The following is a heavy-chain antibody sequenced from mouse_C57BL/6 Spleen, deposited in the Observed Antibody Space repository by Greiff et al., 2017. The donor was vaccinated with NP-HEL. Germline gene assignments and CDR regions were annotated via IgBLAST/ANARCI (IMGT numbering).Heavy chain of an antibody. CDR1: GYSITSGYY. V-gene: IGHV3-6*01. CDR2: ISYDGSN. J-gene: IGHJ4*01. D-gene: IGHD2-1*01. CDR3: ARDGNIDYAMDY. Sequence: EVKLMESGPGLVKPSQSLSLTCSVTGYSITSGYYWNWIRQFPGNKLEWMGYISYDGSNNYNPSLKNRISITRDTSKNQFFLKLNSVTTEDTATYYCARDGNIDYAMDYWGQGTSVTVSS.